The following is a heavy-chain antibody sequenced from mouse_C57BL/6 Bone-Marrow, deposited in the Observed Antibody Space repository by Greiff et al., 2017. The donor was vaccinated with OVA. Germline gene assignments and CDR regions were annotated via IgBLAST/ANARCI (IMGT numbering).Heavy chain of an antibody. Sequence: QVQLQQPGAELVKPGASVKLSCKASGYTFTSYWMHWVKQRPGQGLEWIGMIHPNSGSTNYNEKFKSKATLTVDKSSSTAYMQLSSLTSEDSAVYYCAREGEGSWRFAYWGQGTLVTVSA. J-gene: IGHJ3*01. CDR3: AREGEGSWRFAY. CDR2: IHPNSGST. CDR1: GYTFTSYW. V-gene: IGHV1-64*01.